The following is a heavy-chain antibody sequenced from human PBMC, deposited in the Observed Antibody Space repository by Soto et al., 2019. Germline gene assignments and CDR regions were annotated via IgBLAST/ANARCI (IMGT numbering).Heavy chain of an antibody. V-gene: IGHV4-31*03. Sequence: SETLSLTCTVSGGSISRGGYYWSWIRQHPGKGLEWIGYIYYSGSTYYNPSLKSRVTISVDTSKNQFSLKLSSVTAADTAVYYCARETYSSSSGVDYWGQGTLVTVSS. J-gene: IGHJ4*02. D-gene: IGHD6-6*01. CDR3: ARETYSSSSGVDY. CDR1: GGSISRGGYY. CDR2: IYYSGST.